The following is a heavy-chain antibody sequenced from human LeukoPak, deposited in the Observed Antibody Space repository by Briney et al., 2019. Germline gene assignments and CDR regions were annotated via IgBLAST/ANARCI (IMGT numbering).Heavy chain of an antibody. J-gene: IGHJ3*02. Sequence: SQTLSLTCTVSGGSISSGGYYWSWIRQHPGNGLEWIGYIYYSGSTYYNPYLKSRVTISVDTSKNQFSLNLSSVTAADTAVYYCAREVVYYDFWSGYYPDAFDIWGQGTMVTVSS. CDR2: IYYSGST. CDR3: AREVVYYDFWSGYYPDAFDI. V-gene: IGHV4-31*03. CDR1: GGSISSGGYY. D-gene: IGHD3-3*01.